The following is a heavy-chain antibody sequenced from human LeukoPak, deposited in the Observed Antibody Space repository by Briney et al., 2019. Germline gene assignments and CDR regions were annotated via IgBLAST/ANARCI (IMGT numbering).Heavy chain of an antibody. CDR3: ARDLDSGSYLDAFDI. Sequence: ASVKVSCKASGYTFTSYGISWVRQAPGQGLEWMGWISAYNGNTNYAQKLQGRVTMTTDTSTSTAYMELRSLRSDDTAVYYCARDLDSGSYLDAFDIWGQGTMVTVSS. CDR1: GYTFTSYG. CDR2: ISAYNGNT. V-gene: IGHV1-18*01. D-gene: IGHD1-26*01. J-gene: IGHJ3*02.